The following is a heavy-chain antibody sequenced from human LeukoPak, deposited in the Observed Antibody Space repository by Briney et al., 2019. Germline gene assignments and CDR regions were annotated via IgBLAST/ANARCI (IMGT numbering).Heavy chain of an antibody. J-gene: IGHJ4*02. D-gene: IGHD3-22*01. CDR1: GGSISSYY. Sequence: SETLSLTCTVSGGSISSYYWSWIRQPPGKGLEWIGYIYYSGCTNYNPSLKSRVTISVDTSKNQFSLRLNSVTAADSAVYYCSRHRDSAYYYFDDWGQGTLVTVSS. CDR2: IYYSGCT. V-gene: IGHV4-59*08. CDR3: SRHRDSAYYYFDD.